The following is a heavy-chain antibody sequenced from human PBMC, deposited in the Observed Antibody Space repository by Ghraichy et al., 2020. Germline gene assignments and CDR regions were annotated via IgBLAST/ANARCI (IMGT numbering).Heavy chain of an antibody. CDR3: ARDLGGIAAADYYYYYGMDV. CDR2: IKQDGSEK. V-gene: IGHV3-7*03. J-gene: IGHJ6*02. Sequence: GGSLRLSCAASGFTFSSYWMSWVRQAPGKGLEWVANIKQDGSEKYYVDSVKGRFTISRDNAKNSLYLQMNSLRAEDTAVYYCARDLGGIAAADYYYYYGMDVWGQGTTVTVSS. CDR1: GFTFSSYW. D-gene: IGHD6-13*01.